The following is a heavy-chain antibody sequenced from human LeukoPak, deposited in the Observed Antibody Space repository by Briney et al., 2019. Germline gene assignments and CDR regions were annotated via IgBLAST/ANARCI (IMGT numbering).Heavy chain of an antibody. CDR1: GGSISSSIYY. D-gene: IGHD1-14*01. Sequence: SETLSLTCIVSGGSISSSIYYWAWVRQPPGKGLEWIGTVFYNGATQYSPSLRSRVTISIDTSTNQFSLKLTSVTAADTAVYYCARKPTTNNWFDPWGQGTLVTVSS. CDR2: VFYNGAT. J-gene: IGHJ5*02. CDR3: ARKPTTNNWFDP. V-gene: IGHV4-39*07.